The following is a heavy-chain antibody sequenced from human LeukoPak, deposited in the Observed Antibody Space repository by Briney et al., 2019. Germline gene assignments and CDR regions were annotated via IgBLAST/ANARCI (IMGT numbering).Heavy chain of an antibody. CDR3: ARETGGNWNRIDY. CDR2: TYSGGST. J-gene: IGHJ4*02. V-gene: IGHV3-53*01. D-gene: IGHD1/OR15-1a*01. Sequence: GGSLRLSCAASGFTVSSNYMSWVRQAPGKGLEWVSVTYSGGSTYYADSVKGRFTISRDNSKNTLYLQMSSLRAEDTAVYYCARETGGNWNRIDYWGQGTLVTVSS. CDR1: GFTVSSNY.